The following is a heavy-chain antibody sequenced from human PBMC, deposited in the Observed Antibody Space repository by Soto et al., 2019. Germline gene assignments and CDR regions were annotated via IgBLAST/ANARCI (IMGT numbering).Heavy chain of an antibody. J-gene: IGHJ3*02. CDR1: GGSISSGDYY. D-gene: IGHD2-15*01. Sequence: QVQLQESGPGLVKPSQTLSLTCTVSGGSISSGDYYWSWIRQPPGKGLEWIGYIYYSGSTYYNPSLKSRVTISVDTSKNQFSLKLSSVTAADTAAYYCARESGYCSGGSCYRDAFDIWGQGTMVTVSS. CDR2: IYYSGST. V-gene: IGHV4-30-4*01. CDR3: ARESGYCSGGSCYRDAFDI.